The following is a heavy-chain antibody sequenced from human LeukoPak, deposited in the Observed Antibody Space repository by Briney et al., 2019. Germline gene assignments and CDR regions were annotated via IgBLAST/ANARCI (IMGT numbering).Heavy chain of an antibody. D-gene: IGHD2-21*02. CDR1: GGSISSYY. Sequence: SETLSLTCTLSGGSISSYYWSWIRQPPGKGLEWIGYIYYTGNTNYNPSLRSRVTISVDTSKNQFSLKLSSVTAADTAVYYCARGGFAHWVTAVGFEYWGQGTLVTVSS. CDR2: IYYTGNT. J-gene: IGHJ4*02. V-gene: IGHV4-59*01. CDR3: ARGGFAHWVTAVGFEY.